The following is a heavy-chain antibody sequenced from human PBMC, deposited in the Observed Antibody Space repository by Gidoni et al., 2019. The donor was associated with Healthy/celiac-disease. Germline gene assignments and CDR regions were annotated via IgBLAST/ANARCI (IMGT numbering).Heavy chain of an antibody. J-gene: IGHJ4*02. D-gene: IGHD3-3*01. CDR3: TTVYSSYDFWSGYYYFDY. Sequence: EVQLVESGGGLVKPGGSLRLSCAASGFTFSTAWMSWVRQAPGKGLEWVGRIKSKTDGGTTDYAAPVKGRFTISRDDSKNTLYLQMNSLKTEDTAVYYCTTVYSSYDFWSGYYYFDYWGQGTLVTVSS. CDR2: IKSKTDGGTT. CDR1: GFTFSTAW. V-gene: IGHV3-15*01.